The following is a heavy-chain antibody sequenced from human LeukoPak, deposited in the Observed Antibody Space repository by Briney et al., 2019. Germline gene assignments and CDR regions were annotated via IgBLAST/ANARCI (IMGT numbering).Heavy chain of an antibody. V-gene: IGHV5-51*01. Sequence: GESLKISCKGSGYRFTNYWIVWVRQVPGKGLEWMGIIYPGDSDTRYSPSFQGQVTISADKSISTAYLQWSSLKASDTAMYYCARHWNSNPDYWGQGTLVTVSS. CDR3: ARHWNSNPDY. D-gene: IGHD4-11*01. J-gene: IGHJ4*02. CDR2: IYPGDSDT. CDR1: GYRFTNYW.